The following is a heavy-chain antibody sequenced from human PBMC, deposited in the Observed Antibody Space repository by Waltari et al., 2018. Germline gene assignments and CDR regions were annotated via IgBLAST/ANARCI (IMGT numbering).Heavy chain of an antibody. Sequence: QVQLQESGPGLLKPSETLSLTCNVSGGSISGYYWNWIRQSPGTGLEWIGFVYYGGSTSYNPSLKSRVTISADASTNQVSLKLTSVTAADTAVYYCARRRYDSSGYYHSRGYFFDNWGQGALVTVSS. D-gene: IGHD3-22*01. J-gene: IGHJ4*02. CDR3: ARRRYDSSGYYHSRGYFFDN. V-gene: IGHV4-59*08. CDR1: GGSISGYY. CDR2: VYYGGST.